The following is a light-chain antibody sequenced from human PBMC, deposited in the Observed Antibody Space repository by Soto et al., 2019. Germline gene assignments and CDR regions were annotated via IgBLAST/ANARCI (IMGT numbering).Light chain of an antibody. Sequence: EIVMTQSPATLSVSPGERATLSCRASQSVDTDLAWYQQQPGQAPRLLIDAASTRATGIPDRFSSSGSGTDFTLTSSRLEPEDFAVYYCQHYGNSPQAFGQGTKVDIK. CDR3: QHYGNSPQA. CDR1: QSVDTD. V-gene: IGKV3-20*01. J-gene: IGKJ1*01. CDR2: AAS.